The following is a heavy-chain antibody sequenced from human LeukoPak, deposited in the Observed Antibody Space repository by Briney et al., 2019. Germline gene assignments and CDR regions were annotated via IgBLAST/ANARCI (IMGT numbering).Heavy chain of an antibody. D-gene: IGHD1-1*01. J-gene: IGHJ3*02. CDR3: ARGHNWNDRDDAFNI. Sequence: ASVKVSCKASGYTFTSYDINWVRQATGQGLEWMGWINPNSGGTNYAQKFQGRVTMTRDTSISTAYMELSRQRSDDTAVYDCARGHNWNDRDDAFNIWGQGTMVTVSS. V-gene: IGHV1-2*02. CDR1: GYTFTSYD. CDR2: INPNSGGT.